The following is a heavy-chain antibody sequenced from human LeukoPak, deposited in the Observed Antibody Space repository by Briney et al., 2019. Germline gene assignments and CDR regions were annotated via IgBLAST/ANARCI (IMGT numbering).Heavy chain of an antibody. D-gene: IGHD2-2*01. V-gene: IGHV3-30*18. Sequence: QSGGSLRLSCEASGFTFSSYWMSWVRQAPGKGLEWVAVISYDGSNKYYADSVKGRFTISRDNSKNTLYLQMNSLRAEDTAVYYCAKDLFHGVVVPAAAFDYWGQGTLVTVSS. CDR1: GFTFSSYW. J-gene: IGHJ4*02. CDR3: AKDLFHGVVVPAAAFDY. CDR2: ISYDGSNK.